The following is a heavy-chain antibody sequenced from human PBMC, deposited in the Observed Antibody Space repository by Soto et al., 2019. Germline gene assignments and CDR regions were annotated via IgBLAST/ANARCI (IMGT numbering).Heavy chain of an antibody. CDR1: GVTFNNYA. D-gene: IGHD3-9*01. J-gene: IGHJ4*02. Sequence: CGSLRLSCAASGVTFNNYAMSWVRQAPGKGLEWVSAVTGSGSNTYYADSVKGRFTISRDNSKNTLYLQMNSLRAEDTALYYCARDGAYYDILTGYPRPYYFDYWGQGTLVNVSS. V-gene: IGHV3-23*01. CDR3: ARDGAYYDILTGYPRPYYFDY. CDR2: VTGSGSNT.